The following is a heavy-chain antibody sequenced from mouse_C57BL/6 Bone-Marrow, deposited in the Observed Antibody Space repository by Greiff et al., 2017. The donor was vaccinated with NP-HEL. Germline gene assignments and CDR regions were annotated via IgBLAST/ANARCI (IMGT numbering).Heavy chain of an antibody. D-gene: IGHD1-1*01. CDR2: ISNGGGST. J-gene: IGHJ4*01. CDR3: ARHGGLLRAMDY. CDR1: GFTFSDYY. Sequence: EVQVVESGGGLVQPGGSLKLSCAASGFTFSDYYMYWVRQTPEKRLEWVAYISNGGGSTYYPDTVKGRFTISRDNAKNTLYLQMSRLKSEDTAMYYCARHGGLLRAMDYWGQGTSVTVSS. V-gene: IGHV5-12*01.